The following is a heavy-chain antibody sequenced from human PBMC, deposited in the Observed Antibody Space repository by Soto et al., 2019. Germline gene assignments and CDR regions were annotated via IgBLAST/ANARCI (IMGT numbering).Heavy chain of an antibody. CDR2: IYSGSTT. Sequence: EVQLVESGGGVVQPGGSLRLSCAASGLSVGNNYMSWVRQAPGKGLEWVSVIYSGSTTHYADSVKGRFSISRDSSRNTVYLQMNRLRVEDTAVYHCARGYWVQGYGAGTYFDYWGQGTLVTVSS. D-gene: IGHD3-10*01. CDR1: GLSVGNNY. CDR3: ARGYWVQGYGAGTYFDY. J-gene: IGHJ4*02. V-gene: IGHV3-66*01.